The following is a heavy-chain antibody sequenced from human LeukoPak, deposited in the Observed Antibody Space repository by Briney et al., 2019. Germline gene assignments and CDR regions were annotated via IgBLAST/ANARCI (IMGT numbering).Heavy chain of an antibody. J-gene: IGHJ5*02. V-gene: IGHV7-4-1*02. D-gene: IGHD3-10*01. Sequence: ASVKVSCKASGYTFTSYAMNWVRQAPGQGLEWMGWINTNTGNPTYAQGFTGRFVFSLDTSVSTAYLQISSLKAEDTAVYYCARADVLLWFGESPNHEYNWFDPGAREPWSPSPQ. CDR2: INTNTGNP. CDR1: GYTFTSYA. CDR3: ARADVLLWFGESPNHEYNWFDP.